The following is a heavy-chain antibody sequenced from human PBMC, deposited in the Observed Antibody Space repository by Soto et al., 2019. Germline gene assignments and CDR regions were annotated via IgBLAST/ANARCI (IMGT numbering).Heavy chain of an antibody. Sequence: QVQLVQSGAEVKKPGSSVKVSCKASGGTFSSYTISWVRQAPGQGLEWMGRIIPLLGIANYAQKFQGRVTITADKSTSTAYMVLSSLRSEDTAVYYCARHPTMTDAFDIWGQGTKVTVSS. V-gene: IGHV1-69*02. J-gene: IGHJ3*02. CDR3: ARHPTMTDAFDI. D-gene: IGHD3-22*01. CDR2: IIPLLGIA. CDR1: GGTFSSYT.